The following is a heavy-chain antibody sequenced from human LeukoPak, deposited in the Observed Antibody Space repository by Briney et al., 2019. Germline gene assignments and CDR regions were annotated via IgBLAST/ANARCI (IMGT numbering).Heavy chain of an antibody. J-gene: IGHJ4*02. CDR2: IYYSGST. CDR1: GGSISSYY. D-gene: IGHD3-22*01. CDR3: ARDLITMIDY. V-gene: IGHV4-59*01. Sequence: KPSETLSLTCTVSGGSISSYYWSWIRQPPGKGLEWIGYIYYSGSTNYNPSLKSRVTISVDTSKNQFSLKLSSVTAADTAVYYCARDLITMIDYWGQGTLVTVSS.